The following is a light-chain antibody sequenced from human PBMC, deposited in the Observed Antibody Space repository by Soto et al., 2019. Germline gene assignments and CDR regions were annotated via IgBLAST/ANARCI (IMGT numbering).Light chain of an antibody. Sequence: QSVLTQPPSASGSPGQSVTIXCAGTSNDVGGYDWVSWYQQHPGKAPKLMIYEVTKRPSGVPDRFSGSKSGNTASLTVSGLRTEDEADYYCTSYADNNNYVFGTGTKLTVL. CDR2: EVT. CDR3: TSYADNNNYV. CDR1: SNDVGGYDW. J-gene: IGLJ1*01. V-gene: IGLV2-8*01.